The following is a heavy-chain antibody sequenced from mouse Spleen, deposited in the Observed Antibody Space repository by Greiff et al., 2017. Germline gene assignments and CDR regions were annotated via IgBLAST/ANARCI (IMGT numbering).Heavy chain of an antibody. CDR1: GFTFSSYA. Sequence: EVKLMESGGGLVKPGGSLKLSCAASGFTFSSYAMSWVRQTPEKRLEWVATISSGGSYTYYPDSVKGRFTISRDNAKNTLYLQMSSLRSEDTAMYYCARHGDYGNYDGFAYWGQGTLVTVSA. CDR2: ISSGGSYT. J-gene: IGHJ3*01. D-gene: IGHD2-1*01. CDR3: ARHGDYGNYDGFAY. V-gene: IGHV5-9-3*01.